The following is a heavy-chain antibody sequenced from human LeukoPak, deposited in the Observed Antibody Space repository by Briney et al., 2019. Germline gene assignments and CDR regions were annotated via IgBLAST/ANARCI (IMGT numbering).Heavy chain of an antibody. CDR1: GDSVSSNSAA. CDR3: ARVGSVSSAVMTNWFDP. Sequence: PSQTLSLTCAISGDSVSSNSAAWNWIRQSPSRGLEWLGRTYYRSKWCNDYAVSVKSRITINPDTSKNQFSLQLNSVTPEDTAVYYCARVGSVSSAVMTNWFDPWGQGTLVTVSS. V-gene: IGHV6-1*01. D-gene: IGHD6-19*01. CDR2: TYYRSKWCN. J-gene: IGHJ5*02.